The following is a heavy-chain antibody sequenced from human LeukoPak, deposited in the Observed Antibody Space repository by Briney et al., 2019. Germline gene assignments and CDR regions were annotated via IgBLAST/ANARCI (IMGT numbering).Heavy chain of an antibody. CDR2: ISYSGAT. D-gene: IGHD3-10*01. Sequence: SETLSLTSTVSDDSINNSNYYWGWIRQTPGKGLEWIGSISYSGATYYNPSLKSRLTISLHTSRSQFSLKLSSVTAADTAVYYCARTTMVRGTYYMDVWGKGTTVTISS. J-gene: IGHJ6*03. CDR3: ARTTMVRGTYYMDV. V-gene: IGHV4-39*07. CDR1: DDSINNSNYY.